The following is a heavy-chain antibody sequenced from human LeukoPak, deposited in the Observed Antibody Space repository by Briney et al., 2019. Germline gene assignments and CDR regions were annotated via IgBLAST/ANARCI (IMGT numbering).Heavy chain of an antibody. D-gene: IGHD3-10*01. Sequence: GASLKISCKGSGYSFTSYWISWVRQMPGKGLEWMGRIDPSDSYTNYSPSFQGHVTISADKSISTAYLQWNSLKASDTAMYYCARRYYYGSGRRSTRFDPWGQGTLVTVSS. CDR2: IDPSDSYT. V-gene: IGHV5-10-1*01. CDR3: ARRYYYGSGRRSTRFDP. J-gene: IGHJ5*02. CDR1: GYSFTSYW.